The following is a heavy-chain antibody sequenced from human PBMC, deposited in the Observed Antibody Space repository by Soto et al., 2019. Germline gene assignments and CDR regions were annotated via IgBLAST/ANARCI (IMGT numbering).Heavy chain of an antibody. V-gene: IGHV3-74*01. D-gene: IGHD5-18*01. Sequence: EVQVVESGGGLVQPGGALRLSCAASGFPFDTYWMSWVRQAPGKGLVWVSRINGDGSITSYADSVKGRFTISRDNAKNTLYLQMNSLRVEDTAVYYCAGQYTNGPVDHWGQGTLVTVSS. CDR1: GFPFDTYW. J-gene: IGHJ4*02. CDR2: INGDGSIT. CDR3: AGQYTNGPVDH.